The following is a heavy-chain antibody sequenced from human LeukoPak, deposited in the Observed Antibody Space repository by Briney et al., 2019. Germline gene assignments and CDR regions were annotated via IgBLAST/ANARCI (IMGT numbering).Heavy chain of an antibody. J-gene: IGHJ4*02. CDR2: IKQDGSEK. CDR3: ARDLPYYYDSSGYPLSRPTFDY. D-gene: IGHD3-22*01. V-gene: IGHV3-7*04. Sequence: GGSLRLSCAASGFTFSSYWMSWVRQAPGKGLEWVANIKQDGSEKYYVDSVKGRFTISRDNAKNSLYLQMNSLRAEDTAVYYCARDLPYYYDSSGYPLSRPTFDYWGQGTLVTVSS. CDR1: GFTFSSYW.